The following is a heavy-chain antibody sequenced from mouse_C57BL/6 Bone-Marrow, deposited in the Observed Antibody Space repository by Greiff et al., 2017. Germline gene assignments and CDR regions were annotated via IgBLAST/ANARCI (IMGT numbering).Heavy chain of an antibody. CDR3: ARGGTLAY. D-gene: IGHD2-14*01. Sequence: VQLQQSGPGLVQPSQSLSITCTVSGFSLTSYGVHWVRQSPGKGLEWLGVIWSGGSTDYNAAFISRLSISKDNSKSQVFFKMNSLQADDTAIYYCARGGTLAYWGQGTLVTGSA. CDR1: GFSLTSYG. CDR2: IWSGGST. J-gene: IGHJ3*01. V-gene: IGHV2-2*01.